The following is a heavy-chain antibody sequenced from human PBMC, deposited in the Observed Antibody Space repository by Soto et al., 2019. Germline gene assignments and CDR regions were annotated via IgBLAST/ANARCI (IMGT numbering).Heavy chain of an antibody. V-gene: IGHV1-18*01. J-gene: IGHJ4*02. CDR3: AREGPPEDY. Sequence: QVQLVQSGAEVKKPGASVKVSCKASGYTFTSYAISWVRQAPGQGLEWMGWISAYNGNTKYAQKVQGRVTMTTDTSTSTDNMELRRLRSDDTAEYYCAREGPPEDYWGQGTLVTVSS. CDR1: GYTFTSYA. CDR2: ISAYNGNT.